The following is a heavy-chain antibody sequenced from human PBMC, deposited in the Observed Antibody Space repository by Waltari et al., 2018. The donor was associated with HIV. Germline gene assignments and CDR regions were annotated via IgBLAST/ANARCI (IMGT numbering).Heavy chain of an antibody. V-gene: IGHV3-23*01. D-gene: IGHD3-3*01. CDR1: GFTFSSYA. CDR3: AKDPGYDFWRGYFDY. Sequence: EVQLLESGGGLVQPGGSLRLSCAASGFTFSSYAMSWVRQAPGKGLEGFSAISGSGGSTYYADSVKGRFTISRDNSKNTLYLQMNSLRAEDTAVYYCAKDPGYDFWRGYFDYWGQGTLVTVSS. CDR2: ISGSGGST. J-gene: IGHJ4*02.